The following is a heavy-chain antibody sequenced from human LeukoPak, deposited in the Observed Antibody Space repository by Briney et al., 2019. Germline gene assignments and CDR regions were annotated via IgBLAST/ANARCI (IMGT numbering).Heavy chain of an antibody. Sequence: SDTLSLPCTVSGGPISTYFWSWIRQPPGKRLEGIGHVYFSGSTNYNPSRESRVTISVDTSKNQFSLTLSSVTAADTAVYYCARHKSSGSYPLDYWGQGILVTVSS. V-gene: IGHV4-59*08. CDR2: VYFSGST. CDR1: GGPISTYF. D-gene: IGHD3-22*01. CDR3: ARHKSSGSYPLDY. J-gene: IGHJ4*02.